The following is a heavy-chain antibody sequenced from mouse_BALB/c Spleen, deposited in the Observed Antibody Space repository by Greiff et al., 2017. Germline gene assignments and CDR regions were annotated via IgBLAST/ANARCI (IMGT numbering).Heavy chain of an antibody. Sequence: VMLVESGPGLVQPSQSLSITCTVSGFSLTSYGVHWVRQSPGKGLEWLGVIWSGGSTDYNAAFISRLSISKDNSKSQVFFKMNSLQANDTAIYYCARNKGQLGRYAMDYWGQGTSVTVSS. D-gene: IGHD3-1*01. V-gene: IGHV2-2*02. CDR1: GFSLTSYG. J-gene: IGHJ4*01. CDR3: ARNKGQLGRYAMDY. CDR2: IWSGGST.